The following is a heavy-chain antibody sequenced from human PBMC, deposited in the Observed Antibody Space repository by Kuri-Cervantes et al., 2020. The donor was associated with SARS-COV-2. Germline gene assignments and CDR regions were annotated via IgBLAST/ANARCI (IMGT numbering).Heavy chain of an antibody. CDR1: GYSFTSYW. CDR2: IDPSDSYT. CDR3: SRLGRDGYNYRPDY. V-gene: IGHV5-10-1*01. D-gene: IGHD5-24*01. Sequence: SLRLSCKGSGYSFTSYWISWVRQMPGKGLEWMGTIDPSDSYTSYGPSFQGHVTISSDKSISTAYLQWSSLKASDTAMYYWSRLGRDGYNYRPDYWGQGTPVTVSS. J-gene: IGHJ4*01.